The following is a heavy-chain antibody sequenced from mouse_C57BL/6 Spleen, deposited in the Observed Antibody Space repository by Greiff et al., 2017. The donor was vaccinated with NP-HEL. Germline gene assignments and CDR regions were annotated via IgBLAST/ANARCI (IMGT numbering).Heavy chain of an antibody. J-gene: IGHJ2*01. CDR2: IYPGSGST. D-gene: IGHD3-2*02. CDR3: AREKLRGYYYFDY. Sequence: VQLQQPGAELVKPGASVKMSCKASGYTFTSYWITWVKQRPGQGLEWIGDIYPGSGSTNYNEKFKGKATLTVDTSSSTAYMQHSSLTSEDSAVYYCAREKLRGYYYFDYWGQGTTLTVSS. V-gene: IGHV1-55*01. CDR1: GYTFTSYW.